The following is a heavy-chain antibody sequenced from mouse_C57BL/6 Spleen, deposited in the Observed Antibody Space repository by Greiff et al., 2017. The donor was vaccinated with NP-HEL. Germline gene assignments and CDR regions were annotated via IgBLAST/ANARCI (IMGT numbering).Heavy chain of an antibody. CDR1: DYTFTSYW. J-gene: IGHJ4*01. V-gene: IGHV1-55*01. CDR3: ASDSSGYYAMDY. D-gene: IGHD3-2*02. Sequence: QVQLQQPGAELVKPGASVKMSCKASDYTFTSYWITWVKQRPGQGLEWIGDIYPGSGSTNYNEKFKSKATLTVDTSSSTAYMQLSSLTSEDSAVYYCASDSSGYYAMDYWGQGTSVTVSS. CDR2: IYPGSGST.